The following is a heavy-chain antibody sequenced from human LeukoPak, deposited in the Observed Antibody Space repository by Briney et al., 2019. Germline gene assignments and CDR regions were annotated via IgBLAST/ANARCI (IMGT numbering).Heavy chain of an antibody. CDR2: ISSSSSYI. Sequence: PGGSLRLSCAASGFTFSSYSMNWVRQAPGKGLEWVSSISSSSSYIYYADSVKGRFTISRDNARNSLYLQMNSLRAEDTAVYYCASFVVVPAANFDYWGQGTLVTVSS. D-gene: IGHD2-2*01. V-gene: IGHV3-21*01. CDR1: GFTFSSYS. CDR3: ASFVVVPAANFDY. J-gene: IGHJ4*02.